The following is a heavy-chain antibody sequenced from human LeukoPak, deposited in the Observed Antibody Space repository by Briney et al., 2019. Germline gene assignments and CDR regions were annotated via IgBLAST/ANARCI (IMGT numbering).Heavy chain of an antibody. D-gene: IGHD3-10*02. CDR3: AELGITMIGGV. CDR2: ISSSGSTI. Sequence: GGSLRLTCAASGFTFSSFGMNWVRQAPGKGLEWVSYISSSGSTIYYADSVKGRFTISRDNAKNSLYLQMNSLRAEDTAVYYCAELGITMIGGVWGKGTTVTISS. CDR1: GFTFSSFG. V-gene: IGHV3-48*04. J-gene: IGHJ6*04.